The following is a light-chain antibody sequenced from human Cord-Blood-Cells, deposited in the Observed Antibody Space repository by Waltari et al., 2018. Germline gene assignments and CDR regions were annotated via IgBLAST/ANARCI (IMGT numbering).Light chain of an antibody. CDR2: DAS. Sequence: DIQMIQSPSTLSASVGDRVNITCRASQSISSWLAWYQQKPGKAPKLLIYDASSLESGVPSRFSGSGSGTEFTLTISSLQPDDFATYYCQQYNSYSWTFGQGTKVEIK. CDR1: QSISSW. J-gene: IGKJ1*01. V-gene: IGKV1-5*01. CDR3: QQYNSYSWT.